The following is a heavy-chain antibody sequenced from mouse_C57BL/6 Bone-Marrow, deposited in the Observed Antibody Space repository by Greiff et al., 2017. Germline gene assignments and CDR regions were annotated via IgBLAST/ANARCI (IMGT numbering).Heavy chain of an antibody. CDR2: INPNYGTT. CDR1: GYSFTDYN. Sequence: EVQLQQSGPELVKPGASVKISCKASGYSFTDYNMNWVKQSNGKSLEWLGVINPNYGTTSYNQTFKGKATLTVDQSSSTAYRQRNSLTAEDSAVYDWARQGTPYGSSVFDYWGQGTTLTVSA. J-gene: IGHJ2*01. V-gene: IGHV1-39*01. CDR3: ARQGTPYGSSVFDY. D-gene: IGHD1-1*01.